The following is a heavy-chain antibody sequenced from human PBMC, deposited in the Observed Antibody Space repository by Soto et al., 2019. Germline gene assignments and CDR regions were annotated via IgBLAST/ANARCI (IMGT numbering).Heavy chain of an antibody. CDR2: ISGTGGST. Sequence: PGGSLRLSCAASGFAFSAYGMNWVRQAPGKGLEWVSVISGTGGSTKYADSVKGRFTISRGNSEKTLYLQMNSLRAEDTAVYYCAKEGSSYYAMDAWGQGTSVTVSS. V-gene: IGHV3-23*01. D-gene: IGHD2-2*01. J-gene: IGHJ6*02. CDR3: AKEGSSYYAMDA. CDR1: GFAFSAYG.